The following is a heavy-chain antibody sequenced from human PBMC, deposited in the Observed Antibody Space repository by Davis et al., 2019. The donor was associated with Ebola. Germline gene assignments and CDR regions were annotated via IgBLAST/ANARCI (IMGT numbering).Heavy chain of an antibody. V-gene: IGHV3-21*01. CDR1: GFTFSSYS. CDR2: ISSSSSYI. CDR3: AREGAMVSPADYYYYMDV. D-gene: IGHD5-18*01. Sequence: PGGSLRLSCAASGFTFSSYSMNWVRQAPGKGLEWVSSISSSSSYIYYADSVKGRFTISRDNAKNSLYLQMNSLRAEDTAVYYCAREGAMVSPADYYYYMDVWGKGTTVTVSS. J-gene: IGHJ6*03.